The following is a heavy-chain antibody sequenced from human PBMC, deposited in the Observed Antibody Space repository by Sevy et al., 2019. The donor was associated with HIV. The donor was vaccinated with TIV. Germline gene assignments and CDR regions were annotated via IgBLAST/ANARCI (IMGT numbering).Heavy chain of an antibody. CDR3: ARGASSGWDYFDY. V-gene: IGHV3-21*01. D-gene: IGHD6-19*01. CDR1: GFTFSNYN. J-gene: IGHJ4*02. Sequence: GGSLRLSCAASGFTFSNYNINWVRQAPGKGLEWVSCISGLSNYIYYADSLGGRFTISRDNAKNSVYLQMNSLRTEDTAVYYCARGASSGWDYFDYWGQGTLVTVSS. CDR2: ISGLSNYI.